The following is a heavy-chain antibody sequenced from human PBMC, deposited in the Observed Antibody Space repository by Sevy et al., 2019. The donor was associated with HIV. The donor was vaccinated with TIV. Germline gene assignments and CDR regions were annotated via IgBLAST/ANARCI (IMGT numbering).Heavy chain of an antibody. J-gene: IGHJ1*01. V-gene: IGHV3-30-3*01. CDR3: AFERLYSNVAEYFQS. CDR2: ITFDGDNR. Sequence: GGFLRLSCGAPWFTFHRYSMAWNRPGPGQGVGWGGTITFDGDNRDYADSVKGRFTISRDNSKNSLYLQMNSLRAEDTALYYCAFERLYSNVAEYFQSWGQGTLVTVSS. CDR1: WFTFHRYS. D-gene: IGHD1-1*01.